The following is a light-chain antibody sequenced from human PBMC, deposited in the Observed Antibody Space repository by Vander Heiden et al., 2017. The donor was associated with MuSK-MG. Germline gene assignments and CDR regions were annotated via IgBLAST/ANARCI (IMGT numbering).Light chain of an antibody. CDR1: QGISSY. CDR3: QQLKSFPLT. Sequence: DIQLTQSPSFLSASVGDRVTITCRASQGISSYLAWYQQKPGRAPKLLIYAASTLQSGVPSRFSGSGSGTEFTLTISSLQPEDFASYYCQQLKSFPLTFGGEARVGIK. V-gene: IGKV1-9*01. CDR2: AAS. J-gene: IGKJ4*01.